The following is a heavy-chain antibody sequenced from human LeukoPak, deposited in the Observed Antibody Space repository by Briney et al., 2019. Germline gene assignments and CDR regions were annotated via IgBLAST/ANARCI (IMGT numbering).Heavy chain of an antibody. CDR3: WIAVADY. V-gene: IGHV3-7*01. Sequence: GGSLRLSCAASGFTFSNYWMTWVRQAPGKGQEWVANIKQDGSEKYYVDSVKGRFTISRDNAKNSLYLQMNSLRGEDTAVYYCWIAVADYWGQGTLVTVSS. CDR2: IKQDGSEK. J-gene: IGHJ4*02. CDR1: GFTFSNYW.